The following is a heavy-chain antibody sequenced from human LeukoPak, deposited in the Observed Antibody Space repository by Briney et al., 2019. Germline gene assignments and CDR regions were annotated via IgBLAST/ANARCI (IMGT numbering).Heavy chain of an antibody. Sequence: GRSLRLSCAAPGFTFSSYAMHWVRQAPGKGLEWVAVISYDGSNKYYADSVKGRFTISRDNSKNTLYLQMNSLRAEDTAVYYCAPMTSYDSSGYYSRLWDYWGQGTLVTVSS. D-gene: IGHD3-22*01. CDR2: ISYDGSNK. CDR1: GFTFSSYA. CDR3: APMTSYDSSGYYSRLWDY. J-gene: IGHJ4*02. V-gene: IGHV3-30-3*01.